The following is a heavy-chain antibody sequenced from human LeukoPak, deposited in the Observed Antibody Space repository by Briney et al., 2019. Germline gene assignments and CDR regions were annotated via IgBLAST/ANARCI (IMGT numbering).Heavy chain of an antibody. CDR2: IYYGGRT. V-gene: IGHV4-59*08. CDR1: GGSISSYH. J-gene: IGHJ4*02. D-gene: IGHD3-3*02. Sequence: SETLSLTCTVSGGSISSYHWSWIRQPPGKGLEGIGYIYYGGRTNYNPSLRRRVTISVDTSKRHFSLRLNSVTAADTAVYYCARHSLRLADSNFDYWGQGTLVTVSS. CDR3: ARHSLRLADSNFDY.